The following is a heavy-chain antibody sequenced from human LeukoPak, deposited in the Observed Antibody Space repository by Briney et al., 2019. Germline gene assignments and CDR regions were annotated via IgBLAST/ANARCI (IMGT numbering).Heavy chain of an antibody. D-gene: IGHD3-22*01. CDR3: ARAPSEIGGYYPEYFRH. Sequence: GGSLRLSCAASGFTFSTYWMHWVRQAPGKGLVWVSRIKSDGSTRYADSVKGRFTISRDNAKNTVSLQMTSLRAEDTGVYYCARAPSEIGGYYPEYFRHWGQGTLVIVSS. J-gene: IGHJ1*01. V-gene: IGHV3-74*01. CDR2: IKSDGST. CDR1: GFTFSTYW.